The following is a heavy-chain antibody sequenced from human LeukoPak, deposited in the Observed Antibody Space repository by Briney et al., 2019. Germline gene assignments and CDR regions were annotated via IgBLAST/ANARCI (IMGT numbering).Heavy chain of an antibody. V-gene: IGHV4-59*01. J-gene: IGHJ2*01. D-gene: IGHD3-22*01. CDR2: IYYSGST. CDR1: GGSISSYY. Sequence: SETLSLTCTVSGGSISSYYWSWIRQPPGKGLEWIGYIYYSGSTNYNPSLKSRVTISVDTSKNQFSLKLSSVTAADTAVYYCARANYDSSGYYGRVGWYFDLWGRGTLVTVSS. CDR3: ARANYDSSGYYGRVGWYFDL.